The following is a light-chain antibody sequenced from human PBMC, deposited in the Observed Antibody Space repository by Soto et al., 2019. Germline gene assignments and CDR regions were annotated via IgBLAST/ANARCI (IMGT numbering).Light chain of an antibody. V-gene: IGKV3-11*01. Sequence: EIVLTQSPATLSLSPGERATLSCRASQSVSSYLAWYQQKPGQAPRLLIYDASNRATGIPARFSGSGSGTDFTLTISSLEPEDFAVYYCQHRSNWRITFGQGTRLEMK. J-gene: IGKJ5*01. CDR3: QHRSNWRIT. CDR2: DAS. CDR1: QSVSSY.